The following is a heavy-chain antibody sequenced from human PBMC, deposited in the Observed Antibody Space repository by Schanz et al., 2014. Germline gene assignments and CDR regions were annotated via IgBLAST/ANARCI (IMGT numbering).Heavy chain of an antibody. CDR2: ISGSGGST. D-gene: IGHD3-9*01. Sequence: VQLVESGGDLVKPGGSLRLSCAASGFTFTNYAMTWVRQAPGKGLEWVSGISGSGGSTYDADSVKGRFTISRDNSKNTLYLQMNSLRAEDTAVYYCAKDHAGSDILTALGNWGQGTLGTVSS. V-gene: IGHV3-23*04. CDR1: GFTFTNYA. J-gene: IGHJ4*02. CDR3: AKDHAGSDILTALGN.